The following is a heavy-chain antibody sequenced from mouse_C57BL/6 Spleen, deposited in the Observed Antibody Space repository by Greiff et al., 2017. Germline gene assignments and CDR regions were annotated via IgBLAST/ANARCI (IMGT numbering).Heavy chain of an antibody. J-gene: IGHJ1*03. V-gene: IGHV1-22*01. CDR2: INPNNGGT. D-gene: IGHD1-1*01. Sequence: EVQLQQSGPELVKPGASVKMSCKASGYTFTDYNMHWVKQSHGKSLEWIGYINPNNGGTSYNQKFKGKATLTVNKSSSTAYMELRSLTSEDSTVLYCYYYGSRGWYFDVWGTGTTVTVSS. CDR3: YYYGSRGWYFDV. CDR1: GYTFTDYN.